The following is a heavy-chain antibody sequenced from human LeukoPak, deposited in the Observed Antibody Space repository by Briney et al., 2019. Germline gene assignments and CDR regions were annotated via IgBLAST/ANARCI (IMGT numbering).Heavy chain of an antibody. CDR3: ARQGVSGGGTTDAFDI. CDR2: IYYSGST. CDR1: GGSISGYY. Sequence: SETLPLTCTVSGGSISGYYWSWIRQPPGKGLEWFAYIYYSGSTNYNHSLKSRVTISADTSKNQFSLKLSSVTAADTAVYYCARQGVSGGGTTDAFDIWGQGTVVTVSS. D-gene: IGHD6-19*01. V-gene: IGHV4-59*08. J-gene: IGHJ3*02.